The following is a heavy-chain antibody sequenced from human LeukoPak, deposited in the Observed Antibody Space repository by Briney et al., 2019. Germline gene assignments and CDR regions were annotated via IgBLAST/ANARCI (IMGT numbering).Heavy chain of an antibody. CDR2: IYYSGST. CDR3: ARIGHEDYYFDY. V-gene: IGHV4-59*01. J-gene: IGHJ4*02. Sequence: PSETLSLTCTVSGGSISSYYWSWIRQPPGKGLEWIGYIYYSGSTNYNPSLKSRVTKSVDTSKNRFSLKLSSVTAADTAVYYCARIGHEDYYFDYWGQGTLVTVSS. CDR1: GGSISSYY.